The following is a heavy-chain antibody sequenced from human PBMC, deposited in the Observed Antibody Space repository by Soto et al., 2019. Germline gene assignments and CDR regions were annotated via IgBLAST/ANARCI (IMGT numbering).Heavy chain of an antibody. J-gene: IGHJ4*02. Sequence: EVQLVESGGGLVQPGGSLRLSCAASGFSFGNIWMKWVRQAPGKGLDCVANINQDGSEKYYVDSVKGRFTISRDNAKNSLYLQMNSLRAEDTAGYYCANGSAWAFDYWGQGTLVTVSS. CDR2: INQDGSEK. CDR3: ANGSAWAFDY. V-gene: IGHV3-7*01. CDR1: GFSFGNIW. D-gene: IGHD6-19*01.